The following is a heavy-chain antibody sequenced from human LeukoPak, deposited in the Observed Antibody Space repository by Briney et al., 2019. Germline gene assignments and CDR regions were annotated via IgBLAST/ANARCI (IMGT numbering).Heavy chain of an antibody. CDR3: ARHTIVVVPAAIYFDY. CDR2: IYYSGST. J-gene: IGHJ4*02. Sequence: SETLSLTCTVSGGSISSYYWSWIRQPPGKGLEWIGYIYYSGSTNYNPSLKSRVTISVDTSKNQFSLKLSSVTAADTAVYYCARHTIVVVPAAIYFDYWGQGTLVTVSS. V-gene: IGHV4-59*08. D-gene: IGHD2-2*01. CDR1: GGSISSYY.